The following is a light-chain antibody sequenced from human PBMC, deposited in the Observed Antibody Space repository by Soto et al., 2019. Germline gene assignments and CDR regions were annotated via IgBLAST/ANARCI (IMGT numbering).Light chain of an antibody. V-gene: IGKV3-11*01. CDR1: ESVNSY. Sequence: EIVLTQSPATLSLSLGERATLSCWASESVNSYLAWFQQRPGQPPRFLIDYASSTATGIPARFSGSVSGTDFTLSISSLEHEDLAVYYCQQRSNWRLTLGGGNRWIS. CDR3: QQRSNWRLT. J-gene: IGKJ4*01. CDR2: YAS.